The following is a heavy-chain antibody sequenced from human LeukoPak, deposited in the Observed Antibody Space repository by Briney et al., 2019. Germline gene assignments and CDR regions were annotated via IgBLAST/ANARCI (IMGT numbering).Heavy chain of an antibody. CDR1: GFTVSSNY. CDR3: ARGRAFHYYGMDV. V-gene: IGHV3-66*01. Sequence: GGSLRLSCAASGFTVSSNYMSWVRQAPGKGLEWVSVIYSGGSTYYADSVKGSFTISRDNSKNTLYLQMNSLRAEDTAVYYCARGRAFHYYGMDVWGQETTVTVSS. J-gene: IGHJ6*02. D-gene: IGHD2/OR15-2a*01. CDR2: IYSGGST.